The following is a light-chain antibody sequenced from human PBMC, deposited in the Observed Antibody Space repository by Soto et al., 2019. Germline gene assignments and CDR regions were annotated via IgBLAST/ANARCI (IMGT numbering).Light chain of an antibody. CDR3: QQYGGSPLVT. CDR2: GAS. CDR1: QSLTNKY. V-gene: IGKV3-20*01. Sequence: EVVLTQSPGTLSFSPGEKATPFCRASQSLTNKYLAWYRQKPGQVPRLLIYGASSRVAGVSDRFSGSGSGTDFALTISRLEPEDSAVYYCQQYGGSPLVTFGGGTKVEI. J-gene: IGKJ4*01.